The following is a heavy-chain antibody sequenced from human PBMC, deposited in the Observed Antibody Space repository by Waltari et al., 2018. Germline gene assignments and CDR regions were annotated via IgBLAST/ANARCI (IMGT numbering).Heavy chain of an antibody. D-gene: IGHD6-19*01. J-gene: IGHJ4*02. Sequence: LRLSCAASGFTFSSYAMNWVRQAPGKGLEWVSSISGAGSGTFYADSVKGRFTISRDNSKSTLYLRMNSLRAEDTALYYCAKDQVLGQWLSPLTYFDYWGQGTLVTVSS. CDR3: AKDQVLGQWLSPLTYFDY. CDR1: GFTFSSYA. CDR2: ISGAGSGT. V-gene: IGHV3-23*01.